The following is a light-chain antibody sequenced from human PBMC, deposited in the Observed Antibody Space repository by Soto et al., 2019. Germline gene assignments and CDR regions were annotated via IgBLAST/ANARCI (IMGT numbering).Light chain of an antibody. CDR1: QDIGSV. Sequence: AIRMTQSPSSLSASIGDTVTITFRASQDIGSVLAWYQQKPGTAPKVLISGASDLHGGVPSRFSGSGSRTDFTLTITHLQSEDFATYYCQHYLNYPITFGQGTRLEIK. V-gene: IGKV1-8*01. J-gene: IGKJ5*01. CDR3: QHYLNYPIT. CDR2: GAS.